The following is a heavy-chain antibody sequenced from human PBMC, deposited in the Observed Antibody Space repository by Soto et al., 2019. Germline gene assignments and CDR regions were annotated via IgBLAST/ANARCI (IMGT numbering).Heavy chain of an antibody. CDR1: GFTYSSHG. D-gene: IGHD5-12*01. Sequence: EAQLLESGGELIQPGGSLRLSCAASGFTYSSHGMSWVRQAPGKGLEWIAGLSRGGGSTYYADSVKGRFTISRDNSKKTLDLIMNSLKVEATALYYCGRDGQYRTVGFVIWGQGTMVTVSS. CDR2: LSRGGGST. CDR3: GRDGQYRTVGFVI. J-gene: IGHJ3*02. V-gene: IGHV3-23*01.